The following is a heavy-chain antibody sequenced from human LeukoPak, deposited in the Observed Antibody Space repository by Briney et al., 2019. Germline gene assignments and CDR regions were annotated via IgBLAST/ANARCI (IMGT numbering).Heavy chain of an antibody. Sequence: ASVTVSCKASVGTFSSYAISWVRQAPGQGLEWMGGIIPIFGTANYAQKFQGRVTITADESTSTAYMELSSLRSEDTAVYYCARVVVRGVPTPTRDYYYGMDVWGQGTTVTVSS. CDR2: IIPIFGTA. J-gene: IGHJ6*02. D-gene: IGHD3-10*01. V-gene: IGHV1-69*13. CDR3: ARVVVRGVPTPTRDYYYGMDV. CDR1: VGTFSSYA.